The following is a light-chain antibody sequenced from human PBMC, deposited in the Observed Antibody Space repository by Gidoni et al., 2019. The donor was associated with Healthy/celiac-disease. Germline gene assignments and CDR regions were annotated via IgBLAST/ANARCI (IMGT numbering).Light chain of an antibody. Sequence: IVLTQSPGTLSLSPGERATLFCRASQSVSSSYLAWYQQKPGQAPRLLIYGASSRATGIPDRFSGSGSGTDFTLTISRLEPEDFAVYYCQQYGSSITFGQGTRLEIK. J-gene: IGKJ5*01. CDR1: QSVSSSY. CDR2: GAS. V-gene: IGKV3-20*01. CDR3: QQYGSSIT.